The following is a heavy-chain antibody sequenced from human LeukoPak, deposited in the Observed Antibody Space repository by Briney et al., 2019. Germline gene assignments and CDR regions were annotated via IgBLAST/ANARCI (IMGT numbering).Heavy chain of an antibody. Sequence: GASVKVSCKASGYTFTSYDINWVRQATGQGLEWMGWMNPNSGNTGYAQKFQGRVTMTTDTSTSTAYMELRSLRSDDTAVYYCARDHPSPGQWLTDYWGQGTLVTVSS. CDR2: MNPNSGNT. J-gene: IGHJ4*02. D-gene: IGHD6-19*01. V-gene: IGHV1-8*02. CDR3: ARDHPSPGQWLTDY. CDR1: GYTFTSYD.